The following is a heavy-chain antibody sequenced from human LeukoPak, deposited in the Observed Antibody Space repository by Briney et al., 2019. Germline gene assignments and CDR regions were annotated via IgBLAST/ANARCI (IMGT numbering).Heavy chain of an antibody. D-gene: IGHD2-21*02. CDR1: GFTFSSYG. V-gene: IGHV3-30*02. CDR3: ARGPPLWYCGGDCPPEDI. J-gene: IGHJ3*02. Sequence: GGSLRLSCAASGFTFSSYGMRWVRQAPGKGLEWVAFIRYDRSNKYYADSVKGRFTISRDNAKNSLYLQMNSLRAEDTAVYYCARGPPLWYCGGDCPPEDIWGQGTMVTVSS. CDR2: IRYDRSNK.